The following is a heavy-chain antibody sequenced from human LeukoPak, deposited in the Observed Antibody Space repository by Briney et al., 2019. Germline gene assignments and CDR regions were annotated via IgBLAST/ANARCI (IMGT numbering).Heavy chain of an antibody. J-gene: IGHJ6*02. CDR1: GGSISSYY. V-gene: IGHV4-59*08. CDR3: ARRGTWPYFYYYGMDV. Sequence: SETLSLTCTVSGGSISSYYWSWIRQPPGKGLEWIGYIDNSGSTDYNPSLKSRVTISVDTSKNQFSLRLSSVTAADTAVYHCARRGTWPYFYYYGMDVWGQGTTVTVSS. D-gene: IGHD3-16*01. CDR2: IDNSGST.